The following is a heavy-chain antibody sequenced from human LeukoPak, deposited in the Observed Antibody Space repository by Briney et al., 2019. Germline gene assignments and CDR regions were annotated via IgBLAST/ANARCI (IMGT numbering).Heavy chain of an antibody. CDR3: ARAPYYDFWSGSPSFYYMDV. CDR2: INPNSGGT. D-gene: IGHD3-3*01. J-gene: IGHJ6*03. V-gene: IGHV1-2*02. Sequence: ASVKVSRKASGYTFTGYYMHRVRQAPGQGLEWMGWINPNSGGTNYAQKFQGRVTMTRDTSISTAYMELSRLRSDDTAVYYCARAPYYDFWSGSPSFYYMDVWGKGTTVTVSS. CDR1: GYTFTGYY.